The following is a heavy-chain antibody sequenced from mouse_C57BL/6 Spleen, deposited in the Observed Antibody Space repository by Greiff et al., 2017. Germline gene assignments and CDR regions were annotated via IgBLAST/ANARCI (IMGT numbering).Heavy chain of an antibody. CDR3: ARERGDYEGDDY. V-gene: IGHV1-64*01. D-gene: IGHD2-4*01. Sequence: QVQLQQPGAELVKPGASVKLSCKASGYTFTSYWMHWVKQRPGQGLEWIGMIHPNSGSTNYNEKFKSKATLTVDESSSTAYMQLSSLTSEDSAVYYCARERGDYEGDDYWGQGTTLTVSS. CDR1: GYTFTSYW. CDR2: IHPNSGST. J-gene: IGHJ2*01.